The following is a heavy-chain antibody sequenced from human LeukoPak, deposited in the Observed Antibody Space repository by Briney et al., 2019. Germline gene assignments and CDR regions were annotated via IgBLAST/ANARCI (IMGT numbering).Heavy chain of an antibody. CDR1: GFTFSAYA. J-gene: IGHJ4*02. V-gene: IGHV3-72*01. CDR3: TREGRYCSSTSCYVCLDF. CDR2: IKNKANSYTT. D-gene: IGHD2-2*01. Sequence: GGSLRLSCEASGFTFSAYAMTWVRQAPGKGLEWVGRIKNKANSYTTEYAASVKGRFTVSREDSKNALYLQMNSLKTEDTAVYYCTREGRYCSSTSCYVCLDFWGQGTLVTVSS.